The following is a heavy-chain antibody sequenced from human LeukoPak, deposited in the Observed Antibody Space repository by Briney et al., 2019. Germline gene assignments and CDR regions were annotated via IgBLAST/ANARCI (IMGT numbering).Heavy chain of an antibody. CDR3: AVLFTIFGVVSSDAFDI. Sequence: SETLSLTCAVYGGSFSGYYWSWIRQPPGKGLEWIGSIYHSGSTYYNPSLKSRVTISVDTSKNQFSLKLSSVTAADTAVYYCAVLFTIFGVVSSDAFDIWGQGTMVTVSS. CDR2: IYHSGST. V-gene: IGHV4-34*01. D-gene: IGHD3-3*01. CDR1: GGSFSGYY. J-gene: IGHJ3*02.